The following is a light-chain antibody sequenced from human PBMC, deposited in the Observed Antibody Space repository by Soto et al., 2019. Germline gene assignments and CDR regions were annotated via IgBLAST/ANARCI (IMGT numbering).Light chain of an antibody. CDR2: VAS. V-gene: IGKV1-39*01. J-gene: IGKJ4*01. Sequence: DIQMTQSPSSLSASVGDRVTITCRASQSISSYLSWYQQKPGKAPKLLINVASTLQSGVPSRFSSSGSGTDFTLAISSLEPEDFATYYCQQSSSTPQTFGGGTRVAIK. CDR3: QQSSSTPQT. CDR1: QSISSY.